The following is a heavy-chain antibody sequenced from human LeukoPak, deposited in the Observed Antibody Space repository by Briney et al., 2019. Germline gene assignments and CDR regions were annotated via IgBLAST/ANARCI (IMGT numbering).Heavy chain of an antibody. CDR1: GFTFSNYW. Sequence: GGSLRLSCAASGFTFSNYWMHWVRQVPGMGLVWVSRIKTDGSDTRYADSVKGRFTISRDNAKNTLYLQMNSLRAEDTAVYYCARDDDSSLPLDYWGQGTLVTVSS. V-gene: IGHV3-74*01. CDR2: IKTDGSDT. D-gene: IGHD6-6*01. J-gene: IGHJ4*02. CDR3: ARDDDSSLPLDY.